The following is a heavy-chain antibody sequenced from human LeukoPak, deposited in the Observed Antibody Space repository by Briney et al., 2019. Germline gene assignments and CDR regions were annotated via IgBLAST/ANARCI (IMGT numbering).Heavy chain of an antibody. J-gene: IGHJ4*02. Sequence: EGSLRLSCAASGFTFSSYAMHWVRQAPGKGLEWVAVISYDGSNKYYADSVKGRFTISRDNSKNTLYLQMNSLRVEDTAVYYCASCKATALAFDYWGQGTLVTVSS. CDR2: ISYDGSNK. CDR3: ASCKATALAFDY. D-gene: IGHD5-12*01. CDR1: GFTFSSYA. V-gene: IGHV3-30-3*01.